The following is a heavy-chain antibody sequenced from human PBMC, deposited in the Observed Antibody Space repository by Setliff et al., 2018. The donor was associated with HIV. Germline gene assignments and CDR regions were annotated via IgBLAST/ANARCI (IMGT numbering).Heavy chain of an antibody. D-gene: IGHD3-9*01. CDR2: INGSGSS. CDR1: DGPFSGHY. Sequence: SETLSLTCAVFDGPFSGHYWSWIRQPPGKGLEWIGEINGSGSSNYNSSLKSRVIISVDTSKMQFSLRLTSVTAADTAVYYCARSLGLTGMDVWGKGTTVTVSS. V-gene: IGHV4-34*01. CDR3: ARSLGLTGMDV. J-gene: IGHJ6*03.